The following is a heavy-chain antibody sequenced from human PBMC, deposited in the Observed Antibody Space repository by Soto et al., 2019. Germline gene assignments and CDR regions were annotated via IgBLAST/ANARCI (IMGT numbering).Heavy chain of an antibody. Sequence: GGALRLSCVASGLTVSHNYMAWVRQAPEMGLEWVSILYTEGTTYYADSVKGRFTISRDSSKNTLFLQMDSLRAEDTAVYYCVRPRPSGENYGMDVWGQGTTV. CDR3: VRPRPSGENYGMDV. V-gene: IGHV3-53*01. CDR2: LYTEGTT. J-gene: IGHJ6*02. D-gene: IGHD3-16*01. CDR1: GLTVSHNY.